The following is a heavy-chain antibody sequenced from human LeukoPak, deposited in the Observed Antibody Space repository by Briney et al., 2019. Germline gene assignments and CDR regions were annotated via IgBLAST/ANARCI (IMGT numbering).Heavy chain of an antibody. V-gene: IGHV3-66*02. Sequence: GGSLRLSCAASGFTVSSNYMSWVRQAPGKGLEWVSVIYSGGSTYYAGSVKGRFTISRDNSKNTLYLQMNSLRAEDTAVYYCARGHYGDYYFDYWGQGTLVTVSS. CDR1: GFTVSSNY. CDR2: IYSGGST. CDR3: ARGHYGDYYFDY. J-gene: IGHJ4*02. D-gene: IGHD4-17*01.